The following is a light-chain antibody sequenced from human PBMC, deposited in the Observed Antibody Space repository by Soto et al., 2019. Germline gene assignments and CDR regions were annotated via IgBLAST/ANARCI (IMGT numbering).Light chain of an antibody. CDR1: QSVSSN. V-gene: IGKV3-15*01. CDR2: GAS. Sequence: EIVMTQSPATLSVSPGERATLSCRASQSVSSNLAWYQQKPGQAPRLLIYGASTRATGIPARFSGSGSGTDFTLTISSLEPEDSAIYYCQDRSNWPLFTFGGGTKVEIK. J-gene: IGKJ4*01. CDR3: QDRSNWPLFT.